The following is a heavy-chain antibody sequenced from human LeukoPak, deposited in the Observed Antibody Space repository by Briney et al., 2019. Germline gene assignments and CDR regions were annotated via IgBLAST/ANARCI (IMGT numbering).Heavy chain of an antibody. CDR3: ARETGYSSGWNYFDY. V-gene: IGHV3-30-3*01. D-gene: IGHD6-19*01. CDR1: GFTFSSYA. Sequence: PGGSLRLSCAASGFTFSSYAMHWVRQAPGKGLEWVAVISYDGSNKYHAGSVKGRFTISRGNSKNTLYLQMNSLRAEDTAVHYCARETGYSSGWNYFDYWGQGTLVTVSS. J-gene: IGHJ4*02. CDR2: ISYDGSNK.